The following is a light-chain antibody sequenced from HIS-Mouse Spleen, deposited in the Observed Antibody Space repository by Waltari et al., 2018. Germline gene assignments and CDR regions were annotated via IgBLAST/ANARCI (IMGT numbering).Light chain of an antibody. V-gene: IGKV1-8*01. J-gene: IGKJ2*01. CDR3: QQYYSYPYT. CDR1: QGISSY. CDR2: AAS. Sequence: AIRMTQSPSSFSASTGDRVTITCRASQGISSYLAWYQQKPGKAPKLLIYAASTLRSGVPSRFSGSGSGTDFTLTISCLQSEDFATYYCQQYYSYPYTFGQRTKLEIK.